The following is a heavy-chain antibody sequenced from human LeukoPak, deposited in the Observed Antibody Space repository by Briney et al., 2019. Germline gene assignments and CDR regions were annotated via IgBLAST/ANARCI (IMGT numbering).Heavy chain of an antibody. D-gene: IGHD2-2*01. CDR3: ARARYCSSTSCHHTFDY. V-gene: IGHV3-74*01. CDR1: GFTFSSYW. Sequence: GGSLRLSCAASGFTFSSYWMHWVRQAPGKGLVWVSRINSDGSSTSYADSVKGRFTISRDNAKNTLYLQMNSLRAEDTAVYYCARARYCSSTSCHHTFDYWGQGTLVTVSS. CDR2: INSDGSST. J-gene: IGHJ4*02.